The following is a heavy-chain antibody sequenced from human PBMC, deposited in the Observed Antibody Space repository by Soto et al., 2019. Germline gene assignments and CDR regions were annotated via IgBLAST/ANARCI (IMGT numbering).Heavy chain of an antibody. CDR1: GFTFTTFA. J-gene: IGHJ4*02. CDR2: ISYDGSKK. D-gene: IGHD4-17*01. CDR3: TRDMDYGDRAFGDY. V-gene: IGHV3-30-3*01. Sequence: PGGSLRLSCAASGFTFTTFALYWVRQAPGKGLEWVAVISYDGSKKYYADSVRGRFTISRDNSKNTLYPQMNGLRTEDSAVYYCTRDMDYGDRAFGDYWGQGTLVTVSS.